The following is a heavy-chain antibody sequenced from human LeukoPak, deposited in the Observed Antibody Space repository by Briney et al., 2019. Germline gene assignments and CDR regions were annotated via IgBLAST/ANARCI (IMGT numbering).Heavy chain of an antibody. CDR2: IYYSGST. J-gene: IGHJ5*02. V-gene: IGHV4-59*08. Sequence: PSETLSLTCTVSVGSISSYYWSWIRQPPGKGLEWIGYIYYSGSTNYNPSLKSRVTISVDTSKNQFSLKLSSVTAADTAVYYCARLGYCSSTSCYAPGNWFDPWGQGTLVTVSS. CDR1: VGSISSYY. CDR3: ARLGYCSSTSCYAPGNWFDP. D-gene: IGHD2-2*01.